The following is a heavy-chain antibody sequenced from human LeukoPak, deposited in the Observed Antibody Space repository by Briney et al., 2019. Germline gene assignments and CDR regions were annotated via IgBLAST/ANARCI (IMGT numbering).Heavy chain of an antibody. CDR2: ISYDGSNK. CDR1: GFTFSSYA. J-gene: IGHJ4*02. Sequence: PGGSLRLSWAASGFTFSSYARSWVRQAPGKGMEWVAVISYDGSNKYYADSVKCRFTISRDNSKNTLYLQMNSLRAQDTAVYYCARDETMTTRGYYFDYWGQGTLVTVSS. V-gene: IGHV3-30*04. D-gene: IGHD4-17*01. CDR3: ARDETMTTRGYYFDY.